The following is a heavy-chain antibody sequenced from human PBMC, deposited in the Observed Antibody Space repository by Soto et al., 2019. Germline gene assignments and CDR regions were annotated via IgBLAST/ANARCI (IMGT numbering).Heavy chain of an antibody. V-gene: IGHV4-30-2*01. CDR3: ARAGVVGATALDY. J-gene: IGHJ4*02. CDR1: GGSISSGGYS. CDR2: IYHSGST. Sequence: QLQLQESGSGLVKPSQTLSLTCAVSGGSISSGGYSWSWIRQPPGKGLEWIGYIYHSGSTYYNPSLQRRVPISVDRSKNQFSLKLSSVTAADTAVYYCARAGVVGATALDYWDQGTLVTVSS. D-gene: IGHD1-26*01.